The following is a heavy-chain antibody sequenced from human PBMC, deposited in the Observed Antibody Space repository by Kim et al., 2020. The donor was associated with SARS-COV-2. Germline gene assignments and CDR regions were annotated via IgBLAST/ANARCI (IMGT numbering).Heavy chain of an antibody. D-gene: IGHD2-15*01. CDR3: ARDLVGCSGGSCVFHIDV. J-gene: IGHJ6*02. CDR2: INPSGGST. V-gene: IGHV1-46*01. Sequence: ASVKVSCKASGYTFTSYYMHWVRQAPGQGLEWMGIINPSGGSTSYAQKFQGRVTMTRDTSTSTAYMELSSLRSEDTAVYYCARDLVGCSGGSCVFHIDVWGQGPTVSVSS. CDR1: GYTFTSYY.